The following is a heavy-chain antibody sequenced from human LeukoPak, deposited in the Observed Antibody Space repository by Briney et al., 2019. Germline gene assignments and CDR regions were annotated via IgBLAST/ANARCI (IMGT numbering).Heavy chain of an antibody. CDR3: ARGRQWLVLDYMDV. CDR2: ISAYNGNT. V-gene: IGHV1-18*01. D-gene: IGHD6-19*01. Sequence: VASVKVSCKASGYTFTSYGISWVRQAPGQGLEWMGWISAYNGNTNYAQKLQGRVTMTTDTSTSTAYMELRSLRSDDTAVYYCARGRQWLVLDYMDVWGKGTTVTVSS. CDR1: GYTFTSYG. J-gene: IGHJ6*03.